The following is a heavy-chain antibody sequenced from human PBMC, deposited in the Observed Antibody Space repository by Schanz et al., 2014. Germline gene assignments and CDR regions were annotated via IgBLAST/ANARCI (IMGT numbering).Heavy chain of an antibody. CDR3: AKDSTHIDIVLVPTAIDY. CDR1: GFTFNSYA. D-gene: IGHD2-2*01. CDR2: LSGSGGST. Sequence: DVQLLESGGGLVQPGGSLRLSCAASGFTFNSYAMTWVRQAPGKGLEWVSALSGSGGSTYYADSVKGRFTISRDNSKNTLYLQMNSLRAGDTAVYYCAKDSTHIDIVLVPTAIDYWGQGTLVTVSS. V-gene: IGHV3-23*01. J-gene: IGHJ4*02.